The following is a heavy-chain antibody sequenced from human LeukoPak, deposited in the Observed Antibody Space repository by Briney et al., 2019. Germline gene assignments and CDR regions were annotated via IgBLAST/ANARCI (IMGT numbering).Heavy chain of an antibody. V-gene: IGHV3-23*01. J-gene: IGHJ4*02. CDR2: ISGRGGRT. CDR3: AKDLRSSGWQIGARPGGRVYYFDY. Sequence: GGSLRLLCAASVFTCRQKAMSWVPQAPGKGGEWVSGISGRGGRTYYADSGKGRFTNSRDNAKNTLYLQMHSLRAEDTAVYYCAKDLRSSGWQIGARPGGRVYYFDYWGQGTLVIVSS. CDR1: VFTCRQKA. D-gene: IGHD6-19*01.